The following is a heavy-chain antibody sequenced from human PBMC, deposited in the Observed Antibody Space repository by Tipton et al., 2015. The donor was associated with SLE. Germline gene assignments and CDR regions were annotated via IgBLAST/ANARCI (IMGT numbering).Heavy chain of an antibody. V-gene: IGHV4-34*01. CDR3: ARGDGYNFDY. D-gene: IGHD5-24*01. J-gene: IGHJ4*02. CDR2: INHSGST. CDR1: GGSFSGYY. Sequence: TLSLTCAVYGGSFSGYYWNWIRQSPGKGLEWIGEINHSGSTNYNPSLKSRVTISVDTSKNQFSLKLSSVTAADTAVYYCARGDGYNFDYWGQGTLVTVSS.